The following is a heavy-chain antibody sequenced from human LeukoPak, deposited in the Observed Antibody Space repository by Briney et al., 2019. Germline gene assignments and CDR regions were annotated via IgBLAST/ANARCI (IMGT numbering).Heavy chain of an antibody. CDR3: AKAAGATIPLDY. D-gene: IGHD1-26*01. CDR1: GYTFTGYY. CDR2: INPNSGGT. Sequence: ASVKVSRKASGYTFTGYYMHWVRQAPGQGLEWMGRINPNSGGTNYAQKFQGRVTMTRDTSISTAYMELSRLRSDDTAVYYCAKAAGATIPLDYWGQGTLVTVSS. J-gene: IGHJ4*02. V-gene: IGHV1-2*06.